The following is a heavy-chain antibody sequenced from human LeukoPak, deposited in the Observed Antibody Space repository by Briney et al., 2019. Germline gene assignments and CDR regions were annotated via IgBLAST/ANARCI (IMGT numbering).Heavy chain of an antibody. J-gene: IGHJ5*02. CDR1: GGSISSGGYY. D-gene: IGHD4-23*01. V-gene: IGHV4-30-2*01. Sequence: SETLSLTCTVSGGSISSGGYYWSWIRQPPGKGLEWIGYIYHSGSTYYNPSLKSRVTISVDRSKNQFSLKLSSVTAADTAVYYCARDYGGNSGWFDPWGQGTLVTVSS. CDR2: IYHSGST. CDR3: ARDYGGNSGWFDP.